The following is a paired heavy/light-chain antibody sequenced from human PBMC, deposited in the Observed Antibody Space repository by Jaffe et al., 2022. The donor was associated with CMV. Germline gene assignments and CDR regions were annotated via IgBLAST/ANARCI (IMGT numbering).Heavy chain of an antibody. CDR3: ARDGFWRGYNWFDP. V-gene: IGHV3-21*01. CDR2: ISSGSSDI. J-gene: IGHJ5*02. Sequence: EVQLVESGGGLVKPGGSLRLSCAASGFTFSTYSMNWVRQAPGKGLEWVSSISSGSSDIYYADSVKGRFTISRDNAKNSLYLQMNSLRAEDTAVYYCARDGFWRGYNWFDPWGQGTLVTVSS. D-gene: IGHD3-3*01. CDR1: GFTFSTYS.
Light chain of an antibody. J-gene: IGKJ4*01. Sequence: EIVMTQSPATLSVSPGERATLSCRASQSVNSNLAWYQQKPGQAPRLLISGASTRATGVPARCSGSGSGTDFTLTISSLQSEDFAVYYCQQYNYWPFTFGGGTKVEIK. V-gene: IGKV3-15*01. CDR1: QSVNSN. CDR3: QQYNYWPFT. CDR2: GAS.